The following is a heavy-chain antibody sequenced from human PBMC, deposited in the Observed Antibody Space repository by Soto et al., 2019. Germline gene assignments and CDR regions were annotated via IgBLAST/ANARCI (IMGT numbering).Heavy chain of an antibody. CDR1: GGSISSYH. Sequence: SETLSLTCTVSGGSISSYHWTWIRQPPGKGLEWIGNIYYTGSTYYNPSLKSRVTILLDTSKNQFSLKLNSVTAADTAVYYCARGWDSYGLFDPWGQGTLVTVS. CDR2: IYYTGST. J-gene: IGHJ5*02. CDR3: ARGWDSYGLFDP. D-gene: IGHD1-26*01. V-gene: IGHV4-59*01.